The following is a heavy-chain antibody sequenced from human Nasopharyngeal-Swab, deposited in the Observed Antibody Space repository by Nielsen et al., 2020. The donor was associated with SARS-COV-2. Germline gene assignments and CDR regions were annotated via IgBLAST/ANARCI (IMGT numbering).Heavy chain of an antibody. D-gene: IGHD6-19*01. J-gene: IGHJ2*01. Sequence: SETLSLTCTVSGGSISNYYVNWIRHTPGNGLEWIGHNYYSGDTNYNPTLKSRVTISVDTSKKQFSLKLSSVTAADPAVYYCARQPRYSSCWYRYYDLWGRGTLVTVSS. V-gene: IGHV4-59*08. CDR1: GGSISNYY. CDR2: NYYSGDT. CDR3: ARQPRYSSCWYRYYDL.